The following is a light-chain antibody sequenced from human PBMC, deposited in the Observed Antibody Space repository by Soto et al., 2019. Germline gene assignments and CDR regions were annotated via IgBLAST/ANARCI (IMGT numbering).Light chain of an antibody. Sequence: VLTQSPGTLSLSPGDSATLSCRASQSVSSSYLAWYQQKPGQAPRLLIYGASSRATGIQDRFSGSGSGTEFTLTIRRLEPEDFAVYYCKQYGSSPTCGQGTRLEIK. CDR3: KQYGSSPT. V-gene: IGKV3-20*01. CDR1: QSVSSSY. J-gene: IGKJ5*01. CDR2: GAS.